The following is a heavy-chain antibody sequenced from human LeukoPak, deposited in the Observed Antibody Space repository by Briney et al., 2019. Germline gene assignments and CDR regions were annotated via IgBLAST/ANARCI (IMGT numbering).Heavy chain of an antibody. D-gene: IGHD5-24*01. V-gene: IGHV3-48*03. Sequence: PGGSLRLSCAASGFTFSSYEMNWVRQAPGKGLEWVSYISSSGSTIYYADSVRGRFTISRDNAKNSLYLQMNSLRAEDTAVYYCARGKGDGYQYYFDYWGQGNLVTVSS. CDR2: ISSSGSTI. J-gene: IGHJ4*02. CDR1: GFTFSSYE. CDR3: ARGKGDGYQYYFDY.